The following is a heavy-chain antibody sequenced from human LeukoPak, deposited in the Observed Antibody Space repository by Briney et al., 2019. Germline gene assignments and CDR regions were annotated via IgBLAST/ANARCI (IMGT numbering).Heavy chain of an antibody. J-gene: IGHJ4*02. CDR3: ARDSSVDTFYLDY. D-gene: IGHD2/OR15-2a*01. V-gene: IGHV3-33*01. CDR1: GFAFSSYG. CDR2: IWSDGNRK. Sequence: GGSLRLSCAPSGFAFSSYGMHWVRQAPGKGLEWVAVIWSDGNRKYHAESVKGRFTISRDNSKNTLDLQMNSLRAEDTAVYYCARDSSVDTFYLDYWGQGILVTVSS.